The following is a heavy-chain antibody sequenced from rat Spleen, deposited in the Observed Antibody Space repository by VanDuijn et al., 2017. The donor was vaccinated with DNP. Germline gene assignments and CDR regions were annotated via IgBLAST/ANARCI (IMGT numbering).Heavy chain of an antibody. CDR3: VLNWEGYFDY. J-gene: IGHJ2*01. Sequence: QVQLKESGPGLVQPSETLSLTCTVSGFSLTSYSVSWVRQPSGKGPEWMGRVWYDGKTAYNSALKSRLSISRDTSKNQAFLKVNSLQPDDTGTYYCVLNWEGYFDYWGQGVMVTVSS. CDR1: GFSLTSYS. V-gene: IGHV2-63*01. CDR2: VWYDGKT. D-gene: IGHD5-1*01.